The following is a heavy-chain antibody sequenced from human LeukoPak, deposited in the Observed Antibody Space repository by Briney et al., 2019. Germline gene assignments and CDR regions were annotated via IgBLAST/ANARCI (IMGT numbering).Heavy chain of an antibody. CDR2: ITRSGDTT. CDR3: ARDMEYSYGYETSFDY. V-gene: IGHV3-23*01. CDR1: GVTFSSYA. Sequence: PGGSLRLSCAASGVTFSSYAVSWVRQPPGKGLEWVSCITRSGDTTYYTGSVKGRFTISRDNSKNTVYLQMNSLRAEDTAVYYCARDMEYSYGYETSFDYWGQGTLVTVSS. J-gene: IGHJ4*02. D-gene: IGHD5-18*01.